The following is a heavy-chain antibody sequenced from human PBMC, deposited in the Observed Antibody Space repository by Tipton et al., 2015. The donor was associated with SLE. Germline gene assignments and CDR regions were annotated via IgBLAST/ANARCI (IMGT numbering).Heavy chain of an antibody. D-gene: IGHD3-10*01. Sequence: TLSLTCTVSGGSISSGSYYWSWIRQPAGKGLEWIGHIYTSGSTNYNPSLKSRVPISVDTSKNQFSLKLSSVTAADTAVYYCARELMDYGSGSYYNFDPWGQGTLVTVSS. CDR2: IYTSGST. J-gene: IGHJ5*02. CDR1: GGSISSGSYY. CDR3: ARELMDYGSGSYYNFDP. V-gene: IGHV4-61*09.